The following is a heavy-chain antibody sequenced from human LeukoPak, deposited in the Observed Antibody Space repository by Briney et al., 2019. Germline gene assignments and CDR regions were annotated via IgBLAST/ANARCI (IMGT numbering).Heavy chain of an antibody. Sequence: GGSLRLSCAASGFTFSSYAMSWVRQAPGKGLEWVSAISGSGGGTYYADSVKGRFTISRDNAKNSLYLQMNSLRAEDTAVYYCARDGGDDVYFDYWGQGTLVTVSS. CDR3: ARDGGDDVYFDY. CDR2: ISGSGGGT. V-gene: IGHV3-23*01. CDR1: GFTFSSYA. D-gene: IGHD3-16*01. J-gene: IGHJ4*02.